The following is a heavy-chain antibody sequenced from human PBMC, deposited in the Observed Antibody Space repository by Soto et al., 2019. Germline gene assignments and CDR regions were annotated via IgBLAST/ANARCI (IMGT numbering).Heavy chain of an antibody. V-gene: IGHV4-39*01. J-gene: IGHJ4*02. D-gene: IGHD6-6*01. CDR3: ARSNIAPRLFMYPFDS. CDR2: IYYDGNT. CDR1: GDSITSSSFY. Sequence: QLQLQESGPGLVKPSETLSLTSTVSGDSITSSSFYWGWIRQPPGKGLECIGNIYYDGNTYYNPSLKSRVTISLDTSKNQFSLMLNSVTAADTAVYYCARSNIAPRLFMYPFDSWGQGTLVTVSS.